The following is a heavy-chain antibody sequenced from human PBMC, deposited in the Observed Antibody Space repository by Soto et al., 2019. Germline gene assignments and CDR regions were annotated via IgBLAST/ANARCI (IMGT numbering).Heavy chain of an antibody. D-gene: IGHD2-15*01. CDR3: ARGVNAAELPFDY. V-gene: IGHV1-8*01. Sequence: TGQGLEWMGWMNPNSGNTGYAQKFQGRVTMTRNTSISTAYMELSSLRSEDPAVYYCARGVNAAELPFDYWAEAPLVTVSS. CDR2: MNPNSGNT. J-gene: IGHJ4*02.